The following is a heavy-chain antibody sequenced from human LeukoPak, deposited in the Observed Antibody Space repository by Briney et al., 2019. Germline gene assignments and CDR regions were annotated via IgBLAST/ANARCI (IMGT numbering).Heavy chain of an antibody. CDR2: IIPIFGTA. CDR3: ARDRGYNYYDSSGYYYYMDV. J-gene: IGHJ6*03. CDR1: GGTFSSYA. Sequence: ASVKVSCKASGGTFSSYAISWVRQAPGQGLEWMGGIIPIFGTANYAQKLQGRVTITTDESTSTAYMELSSLRSEDTAVYYCARDRGYNYYDSSGYYYYMDVWGKGTTVTVSS. V-gene: IGHV1-69*05. D-gene: IGHD3-22*01.